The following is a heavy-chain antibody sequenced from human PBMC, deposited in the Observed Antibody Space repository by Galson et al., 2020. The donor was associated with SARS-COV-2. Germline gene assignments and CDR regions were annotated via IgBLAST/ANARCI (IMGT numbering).Heavy chain of an antibody. CDR3: ARETDEHTGGWYDY. CDR2: ISYDGTTG. CDR1: GFVFSNSA. V-gene: IGHV3-30*04. J-gene: IGHJ4*02. D-gene: IGHD6-19*01. Sequence: GGSLRLSCAASGFVFSNSAMHWVRQAPRTGLERVAIISYDGTTGYNSDPVLGRFTTSRDNSKNTLYLQMNSLRPEDTAVYYCARETDEHTGGWYDYWGQGTLVTVSS.